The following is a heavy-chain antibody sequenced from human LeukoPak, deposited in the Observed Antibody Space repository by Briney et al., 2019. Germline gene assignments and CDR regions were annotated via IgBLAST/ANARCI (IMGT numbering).Heavy chain of an antibody. CDR2: IYPADSDT. CDR1: GYSFINYG. Sequence: GESLKISCKGSGYSFINYGIGWVRQMPGKGLEWMGIIYPADSDTRYSPSFQGQVTFSADKSISTAYLQWSSLKASDTAMYYCARPGSTDYWGQGTLVTVSS. D-gene: IGHD7-27*01. J-gene: IGHJ4*02. CDR3: ARPGSTDY. V-gene: IGHV5-51*01.